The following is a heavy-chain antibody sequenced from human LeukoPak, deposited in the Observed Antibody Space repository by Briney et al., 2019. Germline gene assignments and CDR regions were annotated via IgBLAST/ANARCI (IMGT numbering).Heavy chain of an antibody. J-gene: IGHJ4*02. D-gene: IGHD3-22*01. CDR3: ARAQIVVVITTHLDY. V-gene: IGHV3-23*01. CDR1: GFTFSSYA. CDR2: ISGSGGST. Sequence: GGSLRLSCAASGFTFSSYAMSWVRQAPGKGLEWVSAISGSGGSTYYADSVKGRFTISRDNSKNTLYLQMNSLRAEDTAVYYCARAQIVVVITTHLDYWGQGTLVTVSS.